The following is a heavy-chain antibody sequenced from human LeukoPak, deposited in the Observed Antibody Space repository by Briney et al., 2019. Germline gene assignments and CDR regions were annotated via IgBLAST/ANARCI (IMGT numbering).Heavy chain of an antibody. CDR2: ISGGST. Sequence: PGGSLRLSCAASGFTVSSNEMSWVRQAPGKGLEWVSSISGGSTYYADSRKGRFTISRDNSKNTLHLQLNSLRAEDTAVYYCAKPQEEWFGELYYYYGMDVWGQGTTVTVSS. CDR1: GFTVSSNE. J-gene: IGHJ6*02. V-gene: IGHV3-38-3*01. CDR3: AKPQEEWFGELYYYYGMDV. D-gene: IGHD3-10*01.